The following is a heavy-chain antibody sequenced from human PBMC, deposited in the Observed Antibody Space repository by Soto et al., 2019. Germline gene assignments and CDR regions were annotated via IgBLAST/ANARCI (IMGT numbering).Heavy chain of an antibody. Sequence: SETLSLTCTVSGDSIISYCWSWIRQPPGKGLEWIGYIYYSGSTNYNPSLKSRVTISVDTSKNQFSLKLTSVTAADTAVYYCARDKITGLFDYWGQGTLVTVSS. CDR2: IYYSGST. J-gene: IGHJ4*02. CDR1: GDSIISYC. CDR3: ARDKITGLFDY. V-gene: IGHV4-59*12. D-gene: IGHD2-8*02.